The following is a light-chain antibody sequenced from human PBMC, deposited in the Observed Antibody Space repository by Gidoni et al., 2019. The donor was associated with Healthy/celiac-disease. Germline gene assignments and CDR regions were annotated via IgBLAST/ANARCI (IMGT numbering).Light chain of an antibody. Sequence: DIQMTQSPSSLSASVGDRVTTTCRASQSISSYLNWYQQKPGKAPKLLIYAASSLQSGVPSRFSGSGSGTDFTLTISSLQPEEFATYYCQQSYSTPLFTFGPGTKVDIK. CDR1: QSISSY. CDR3: QQSYSTPLFT. J-gene: IGKJ3*01. V-gene: IGKV1-39*01. CDR2: AAS.